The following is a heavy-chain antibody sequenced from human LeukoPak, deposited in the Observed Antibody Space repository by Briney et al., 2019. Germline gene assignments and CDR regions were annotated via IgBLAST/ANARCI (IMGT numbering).Heavy chain of an antibody. J-gene: IGHJ6*03. CDR3: ARFRGYCSGGSCYYEYYYYYMDV. Sequence: SGRSLSLSRAPSGFTFSSYSMSWVRQPPGKGLECVAYITIGSSIISYADSVKGRYTISRDTAKNSLYLQMNSLRAEDTAVYFCARFRGYCSGGSCYYEYYYYYMDVWGKGTTVTVSS. CDR1: GFTFSSYS. CDR2: ITIGSSII. V-gene: IGHV3-48*01. D-gene: IGHD2-15*01.